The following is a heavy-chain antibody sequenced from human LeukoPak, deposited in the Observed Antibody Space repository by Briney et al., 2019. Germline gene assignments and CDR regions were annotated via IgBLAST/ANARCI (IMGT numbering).Heavy chain of an antibody. Sequence: GSLRLSCAASGFTFSSYAMSWVRQAPGKGLEWVSAISGSGGSTYYADSVKGRFTISRDNSKSTLYLQMNSLRAEDTAVYYCAKDRAIAAAGTRWAPSFDYWGQGTLVTVSS. V-gene: IGHV3-23*01. D-gene: IGHD6-13*01. CDR1: GFTFSSYA. CDR3: AKDRAIAAAGTRWAPSFDY. J-gene: IGHJ4*02. CDR2: ISGSGGST.